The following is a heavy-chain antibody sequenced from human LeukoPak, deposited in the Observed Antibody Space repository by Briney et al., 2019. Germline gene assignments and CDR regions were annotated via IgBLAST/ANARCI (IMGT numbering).Heavy chain of an antibody. J-gene: IGHJ4*02. V-gene: IGHV1-2*02. D-gene: IGHD3-10*01. Sequence: ASVKVSCKVSGYTLTELSMHWVRQAPGQGLEWMGWINPNSGGTNYAQKFQGRVTMTRDTSISTAYMELSRLRSDDTAVYYCARSDLYGSGSRHMWGQGTLVTVSS. CDR3: ARSDLYGSGSRHM. CDR1: GYTLTELS. CDR2: INPNSGGT.